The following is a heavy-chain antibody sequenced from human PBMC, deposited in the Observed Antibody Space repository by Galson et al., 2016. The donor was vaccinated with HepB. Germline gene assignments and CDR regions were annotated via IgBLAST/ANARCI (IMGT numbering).Heavy chain of an antibody. CDR2: ISGSGGST. Sequence: SLRLSCAASGFSFSSYGMSWVRQAPGKGLEWVNAISGSGGSTYCADSVKGRFTISRDNSKNTLYLQMNSLRAEDTAVYYCAKDDYCDSSGYFPFDYWGQGTLVTVSS. CDR1: GFSFSSYG. V-gene: IGHV3-23*01. J-gene: IGHJ4*02. CDR3: AKDDYCDSSGYFPFDY. D-gene: IGHD3-22*01.